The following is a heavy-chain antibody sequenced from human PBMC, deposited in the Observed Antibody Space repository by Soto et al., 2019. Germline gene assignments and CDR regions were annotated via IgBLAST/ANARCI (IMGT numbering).Heavy chain of an antibody. CDR3: ARDHYGDYEDYHYYRMAV. CDR1: GFTFSSYW. V-gene: IGHV3-7*01. Sequence: GGSLILSCAASGFTFSSYWMSWVRQAPGKGLEWVANIKQDGSEKYYVDSVKGRFTISRDNAKNSLYLQMNSLRAEDTAVYYCARDHYGDYEDYHYYRMAVWGQGNTVIVYS. CDR2: IKQDGSEK. D-gene: IGHD4-17*01. J-gene: IGHJ6*02.